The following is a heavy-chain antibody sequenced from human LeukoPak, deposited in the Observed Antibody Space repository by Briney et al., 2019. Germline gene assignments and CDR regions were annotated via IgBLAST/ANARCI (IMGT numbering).Heavy chain of an antibody. V-gene: IGHV4-34*01. J-gene: IGHJ3*02. CDR1: GGSFSGYY. Sequence: SETLSLTCAVYGGSFSGYYWSWIRQPPGKGLEWIGEINHSGSTNYNPSLKSRLTISVDTSKNQFSLKLSSVTAADTAVYYCSAARREGDAFDIWGQGTMVTVSS. CDR2: INHSGST. CDR3: SAARREGDAFDI. D-gene: IGHD6-6*01.